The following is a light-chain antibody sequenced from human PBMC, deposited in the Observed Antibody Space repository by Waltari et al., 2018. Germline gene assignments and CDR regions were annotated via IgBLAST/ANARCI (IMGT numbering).Light chain of an antibody. CDR2: NAS. CDR1: QSISSW. J-gene: IGKJ1*01. CDR3: QQFKSYWT. Sequence: DIQMTQSPSTLSASVGDRVTITCRASQSISSWLAWYQQKPGKAPKLLIYNASSLESGVPSRFSGSGSGTEFTLTISSLQPDDFATYYCQQFKSYWTFGQGTTVEIK. V-gene: IGKV1-5*03.